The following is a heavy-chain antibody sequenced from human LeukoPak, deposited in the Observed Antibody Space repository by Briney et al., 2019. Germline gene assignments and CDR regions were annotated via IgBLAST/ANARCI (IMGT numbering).Heavy chain of an antibody. J-gene: IGHJ3*02. V-gene: IGHV1-69*06. CDR1: GFTFTGYY. Sequence: GASVKVSCKASGFTFTGYYMHWLRQAPGQGLEWMGGIIPIFGTANYAQKFQGRVTITADKSTSTAYMELRSLRSDDTAVYYCARSGLRFSGAFDIWGQGTMVTVSS. D-gene: IGHD5-12*01. CDR3: ARSGLRFSGAFDI. CDR2: IIPIFGTA.